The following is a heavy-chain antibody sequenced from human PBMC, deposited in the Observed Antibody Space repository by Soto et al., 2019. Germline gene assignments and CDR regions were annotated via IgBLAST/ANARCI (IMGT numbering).Heavy chain of an antibody. V-gene: IGHV4-4*07. CDR1: GDPITSYF. J-gene: IGHJ4*02. CDR3: ARTLSGFNYGSRDVSFDY. CDR2: LFYSGTT. D-gene: IGHD3-10*01. Sequence: SETLSLTCTVSGDPITSYFWSWIRQPAGKGLEWIGHLFYSGTTSLNTSLESRVSMSIDTSKNQFSLTLTSVIAADTALYYCARTLSGFNYGSRDVSFDYWGQGSLVTVSS.